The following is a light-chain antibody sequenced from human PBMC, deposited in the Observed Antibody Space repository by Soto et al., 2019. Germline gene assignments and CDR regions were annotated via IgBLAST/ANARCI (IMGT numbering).Light chain of an antibody. CDR3: CSYAGSSTYV. CDR2: EVS. J-gene: IGLJ1*01. V-gene: IGLV2-23*02. CDR1: SSDVGTYNL. Sequence: QSVLTQPASVSGSPGQSITISCTGTSSDVGTYNLVSWYQHHPGKAPKVMIYEVSKRPSGVSNRFSGSKSGNTASLTISGLQAEDEADYYCCSYAGSSTYVFGTGTKVNVL.